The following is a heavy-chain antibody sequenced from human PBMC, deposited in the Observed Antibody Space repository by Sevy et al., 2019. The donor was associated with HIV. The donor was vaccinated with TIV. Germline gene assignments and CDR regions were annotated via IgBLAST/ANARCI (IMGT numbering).Heavy chain of an antibody. D-gene: IGHD3-10*01. Sequence: GGSLRLSCAASGFTFSSYGMHWVRQAPGKGLEGGALIWYDGSSKYYAESVKGRFTISRDNSKNTLYLQMNSLRAEDTAVYYCASGAYYYASRTENFDYWGQGTLVTVSS. CDR3: ASGAYYYASRTENFDY. CDR1: GFTFSSYG. J-gene: IGHJ4*02. V-gene: IGHV3-33*01. CDR2: IWYDGSSK.